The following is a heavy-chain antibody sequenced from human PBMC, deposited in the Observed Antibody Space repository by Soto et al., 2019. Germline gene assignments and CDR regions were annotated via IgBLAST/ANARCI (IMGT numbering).Heavy chain of an antibody. D-gene: IGHD6-13*01. Sequence: ASVKFSCKASGYTFTSYDINWVRQATGQWLEWMGWMNPNSGNTGYAQKFQGRVTMTRNTSISTAYMELSSLRSEDTAVYYCARGLEYSSSWYQEYYYYGMDVWGQGTTVTVSS. CDR2: MNPNSGNT. V-gene: IGHV1-8*01. CDR1: GYTFTSYD. J-gene: IGHJ6*02. CDR3: ARGLEYSSSWYQEYYYYGMDV.